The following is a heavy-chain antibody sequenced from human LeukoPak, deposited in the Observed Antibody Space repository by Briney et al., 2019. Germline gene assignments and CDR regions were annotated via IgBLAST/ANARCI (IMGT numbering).Heavy chain of an antibody. CDR1: GYTFTGYY. CDR2: INPNSGGT. D-gene: IGHD3-9*01. J-gene: IGHJ4*02. Sequence: ASVKVSCKASGYTFTGYYMHWVRRAPGQGLEWMGWINPNSGGTNYAQKFQGRVTMTRDTSISTAYMELSRLRSDDTAVYYCARERERYFDWLFNFWGQGTLVTVSS. CDR3: ARERERYFDWLFNF. V-gene: IGHV1-2*02.